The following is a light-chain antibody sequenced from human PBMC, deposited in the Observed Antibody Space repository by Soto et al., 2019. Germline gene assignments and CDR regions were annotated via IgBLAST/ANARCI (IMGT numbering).Light chain of an antibody. CDR2: GAS. J-gene: IGKJ4*01. CDR3: QQYGSSLALT. CDR1: QSVSSSY. Sequence: EIVLTQSTGTLALSPGERAALSCRASQSVSSSYLAWYQQKPGQAPRLLIAGASSRATGIPDRFSGSGSGTDFPLTISRLEPEAFAVYSCQQYGSSLALTFGGGTRWIS. V-gene: IGKV3-20*01.